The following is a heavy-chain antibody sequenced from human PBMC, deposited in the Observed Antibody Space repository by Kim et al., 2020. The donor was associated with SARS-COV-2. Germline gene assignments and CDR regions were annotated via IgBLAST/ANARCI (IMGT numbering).Heavy chain of an antibody. V-gene: IGHV4-4*07. CDR2: T. CDR3: ARAPTGNGFDV. Sequence: TNYWPSLKSRVSMSLDRSKNEISLKLGSVTAADTAVYFCARAPTGNGFDVWGQGTLLIVSS. J-gene: IGHJ3*01.